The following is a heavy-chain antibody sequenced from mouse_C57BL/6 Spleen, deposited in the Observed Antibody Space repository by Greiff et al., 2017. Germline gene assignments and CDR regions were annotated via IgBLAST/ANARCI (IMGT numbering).Heavy chain of an antibody. CDR1: GYTFTSYW. CDR2: INPSNGGT. J-gene: IGHJ1*03. Sequence: QVQLQQPGTELVKPGASVKLSCKASGYTFTSYWMHWVKQRPGQGLEWIGNINPSNGGTNYNETLKSKATLTVDKSSSTAYMQLSSLTSEDSAVYYCAREDYYGSSFYWYFDVWGTGTTVTVSS. CDR3: AREDYYGSSFYWYFDV. D-gene: IGHD1-1*01. V-gene: IGHV1-53*01.